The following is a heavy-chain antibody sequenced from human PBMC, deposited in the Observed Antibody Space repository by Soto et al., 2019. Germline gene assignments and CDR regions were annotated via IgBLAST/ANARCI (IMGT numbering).Heavy chain of an antibody. CDR3: AIFLPRGHGSGVYRGWLAP. CDR2: ISSSSTTI. D-gene: IGHD2-15*01. CDR1: GFTFSSYS. J-gene: IGHJ5*02. V-gene: IGHV3-48*02. Sequence: GGSLRLSCAASGFTFSSYSMNWVRQAPGKGLEWVSYISSSSTTIYYADSVKGRFTISRDNAKSSLYLQMNSLRDEDTAMYYCAIFLPRGHGSGVYRGWLAPWGQGTLVTVSS.